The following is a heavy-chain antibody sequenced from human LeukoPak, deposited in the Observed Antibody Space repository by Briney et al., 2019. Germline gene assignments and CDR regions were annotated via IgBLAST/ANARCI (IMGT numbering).Heavy chain of an antibody. J-gene: IGHJ4*02. V-gene: IGHV3-7*01. D-gene: IGHD6-13*01. Sequence: PGGSLRLSCATSGFTFSSNWMSWVRHVPGRGLDWVANIKPDGSAEYYAASVKGRFTVSRDNAKNSLYLQVNSLRVEDTAVYYCARANNSSWRNWGQGTLVTVSS. CDR3: ARANNSSWRN. CDR1: GFTFSSNW. CDR2: IKPDGSAE.